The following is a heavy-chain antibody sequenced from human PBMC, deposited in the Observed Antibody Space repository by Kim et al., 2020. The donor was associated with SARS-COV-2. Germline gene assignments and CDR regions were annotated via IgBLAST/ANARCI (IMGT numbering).Heavy chain of an antibody. CDR3: ARGVAGLGEVDY. J-gene: IGHJ4*02. Sequence: GGSLRLSCAASGFTFSIYDMHWVRQATGKGLEWVSAIGTAGDTYYPGSVKGRFTISRENAKNSLYLQMNSLRAGDTAVYYCARGVAGLGEVDYWGQGTLVTVSS. V-gene: IGHV3-13*01. CDR1: GFTFSIYD. D-gene: IGHD3-10*01. CDR2: IGTAGDT.